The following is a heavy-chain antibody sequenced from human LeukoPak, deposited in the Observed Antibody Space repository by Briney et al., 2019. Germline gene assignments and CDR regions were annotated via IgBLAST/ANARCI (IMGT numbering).Heavy chain of an antibody. CDR3: ARDRSSYAKGHYDY. V-gene: IGHV4-38-2*02. Sequence: SETLSLTCTVSGYSINSGYYWGWIRQSPGKGLEWIGSIYSSGSASYNPSLKSRVSIVLDTSKNQFSLKVTSVTAADTAVYYCARDRSSYAKGHYDYWGQGTLVTVSS. J-gene: IGHJ4*01. D-gene: IGHD6-6*01. CDR2: IYSSGSA. CDR1: GYSINSGYY.